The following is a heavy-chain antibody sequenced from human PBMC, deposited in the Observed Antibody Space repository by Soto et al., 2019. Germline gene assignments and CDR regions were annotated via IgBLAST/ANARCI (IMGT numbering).Heavy chain of an antibody. CDR2: IYWDGDK. J-gene: IGHJ4*02. Sequence: QITLKESGPTLVKPTQTLTLTCTFSGFSLSTNGVGVGWIRQPPGKALEWLALIYWDGDKRYSPSLKSRLTTTKXTSKNQVVLTMTNMDPVDTATYYCAHRRGAYYFDYWGQGTLVTVSS. CDR1: GFSLSTNGVG. D-gene: IGHD1-26*01. V-gene: IGHV2-5*02. CDR3: AHRRGAYYFDY.